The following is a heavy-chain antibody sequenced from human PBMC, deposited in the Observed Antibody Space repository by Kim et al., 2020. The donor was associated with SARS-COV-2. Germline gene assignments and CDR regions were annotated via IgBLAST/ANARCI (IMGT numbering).Heavy chain of an antibody. CDR1: GYTFTSYA. CDR2: INTNTGNP. D-gene: IGHD2-21*02. J-gene: IGHJ4*02. Sequence: ASVKVSCKASGYTFTSYAMNWVRQAPGQGLEWMGWINTNTGNPTYAQGFTGRFVFSLDTSVSTAYLQISSLKAEDTAVYYCARVGYCGGDCYSLDYWGQGTLVTVSS. V-gene: IGHV7-4-1*02. CDR3: ARVGYCGGDCYSLDY.